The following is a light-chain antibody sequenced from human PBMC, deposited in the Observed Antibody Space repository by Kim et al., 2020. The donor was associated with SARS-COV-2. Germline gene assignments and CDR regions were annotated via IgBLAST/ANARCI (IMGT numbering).Light chain of an antibody. CDR3: QTWGTGIRV. V-gene: IGLV4-69*01. Sequence: SVKLTCTLNSGHSSYAIAWTQQQPEKGPRYVMKVHSDGSHSKGDGIPDRFSGSSSGAERYLTISSLQSEDEADYYCQTWGTGIRVFGGGTKVTFL. CDR2: VHSDGSH. CDR1: SGHSSYA. J-gene: IGLJ3*02.